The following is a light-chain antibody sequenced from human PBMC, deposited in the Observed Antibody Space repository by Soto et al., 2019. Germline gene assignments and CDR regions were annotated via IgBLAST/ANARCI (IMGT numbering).Light chain of an antibody. CDR1: QGIGSA. V-gene: IGKV1-13*02. J-gene: IGKJ4*01. CDR3: QQFNV. CDR2: DAS. Sequence: IHMTQSPSSLSASVGYRVTITCRASQGIGSALAWYQQKPGKSPKLLIYDASSLESGVPSRFSGSGSGTDFTLTISSLQPEDFATYYCQQFNVFGGGTKVDIK.